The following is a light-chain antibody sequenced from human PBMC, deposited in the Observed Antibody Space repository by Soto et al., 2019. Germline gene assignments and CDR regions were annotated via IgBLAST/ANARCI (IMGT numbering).Light chain of an antibody. CDR2: EVT. CDR1: ISDVGGHGY. J-gene: IGLJ1*01. CDR3: FSFTSHSSPYV. Sequence: SALTQPASVSGSPGQSITIACTGTISDVGGHGYVSGYQHHPGKAPKLMIYEVTYRPSGVSDRFSGSKSGNTASLTISGLQAEDEADYYCFSFTSHSSPYVFGTGTKVTVL. V-gene: IGLV2-14*01.